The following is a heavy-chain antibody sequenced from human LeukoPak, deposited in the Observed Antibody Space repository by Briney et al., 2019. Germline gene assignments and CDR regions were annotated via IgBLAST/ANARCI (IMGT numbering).Heavy chain of an antibody. J-gene: IGHJ4*02. V-gene: IGHV3-23*01. Sequence: GGSLRLSCAASGFTFSSYAMSWVRQAPGKGLEWVSPISGSGSSTYYADSVKGRFTISRDNSKNTLYLQMNSLRAEDTTVYYCAKGVAVASPYYFDYWGQGTLVTVSS. CDR3: AKGVAVASPYYFDY. D-gene: IGHD6-19*01. CDR2: ISGSGSST. CDR1: GFTFSSYA.